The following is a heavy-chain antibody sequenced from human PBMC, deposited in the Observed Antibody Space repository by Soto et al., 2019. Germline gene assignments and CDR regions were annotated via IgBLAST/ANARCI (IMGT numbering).Heavy chain of an antibody. CDR1: GGSFSGYY. V-gene: IGHV4-34*01. Sequence: SETLSLTCAVYGGSFSGYYWSWIRQPPGKGLEWIGEINHSGSTNYNPSLKSRVTISVDTSKNQFSLKLSSVTAADTAVYYCAGSEGSGAFDIWGQGTMVTVSS. D-gene: IGHD3-10*01. CDR2: INHSGST. J-gene: IGHJ3*02. CDR3: AGSEGSGAFDI.